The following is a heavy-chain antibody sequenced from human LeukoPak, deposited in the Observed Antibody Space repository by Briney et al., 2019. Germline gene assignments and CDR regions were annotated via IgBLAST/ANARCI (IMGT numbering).Heavy chain of an antibody. CDR1: GFTFSSFW. CDR3: APQQLVLFWFDP. CDR2: IYYSGST. Sequence: PGGSLRLSCAASGFTFSSFWMIWIRQPPGKGLEWIGSIYYSGSTYYNPSLKSRVTISVDTSKNQFSLKLSSVTAADTAVYYCAPQQLVLFWFDPWGQGTLVTVSS. J-gene: IGHJ5*02. V-gene: IGHV4-39*01. D-gene: IGHD6-13*01.